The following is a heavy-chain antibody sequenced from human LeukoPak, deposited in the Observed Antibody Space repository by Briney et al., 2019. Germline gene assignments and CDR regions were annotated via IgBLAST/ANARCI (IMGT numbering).Heavy chain of an antibody. J-gene: IGHJ4*02. CDR3: ARVGLGYYYDSSGYYPDY. V-gene: IGHV1-2*02. Sequence: ASVKVSCKASGYTFTGYYMHWVRQAPGQGLGWMGWINPNSGGTNYAQKFQGRVTMTRDTSISTAYMELSRLRSDDTAVYYCARVGLGYYYDSSGYYPDYWGQGTLVTVSS. CDR1: GYTFTGYY. CDR2: INPNSGGT. D-gene: IGHD3-22*01.